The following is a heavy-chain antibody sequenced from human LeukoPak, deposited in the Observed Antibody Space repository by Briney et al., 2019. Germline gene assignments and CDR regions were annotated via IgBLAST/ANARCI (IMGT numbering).Heavy chain of an antibody. D-gene: IGHD6-13*01. CDR2: ISWNSGSI. V-gene: IGHV3-9*03. CDR1: GFTFDDYA. J-gene: IGHJ3*02. CDR3: AKGGYSSSWYGGAFDI. Sequence: GGSLRLSCAASGFTFDDYAMHWVRQAPGKGVEWVSGISWNSGSIGYADSVKGRFTISRDNAKNSLYLQMNSLRAEDMALYYCAKGGYSSSWYGGAFDIWGQGTMVTVSS.